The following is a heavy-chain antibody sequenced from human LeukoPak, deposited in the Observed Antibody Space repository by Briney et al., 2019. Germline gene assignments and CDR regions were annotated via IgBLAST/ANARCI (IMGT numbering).Heavy chain of an antibody. J-gene: IGHJ4*02. CDR2: INPNSGGT. CDR1: GYTFTGYY. Sequence: ASVKVSCKASGYTFTGYYIHWVRQAPGQGLEWMGRINPNSGGTNYAQKFEGRVTMTQDTSISTAYMELSRLTSDDTAVYYCARDPGRGSSWTFDYWGQGTLVTVSS. CDR3: ARDPGRGSSWTFDY. V-gene: IGHV1-2*06. D-gene: IGHD6-13*01.